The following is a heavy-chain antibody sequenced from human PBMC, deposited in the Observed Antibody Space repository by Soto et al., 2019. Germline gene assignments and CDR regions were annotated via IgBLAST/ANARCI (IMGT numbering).Heavy chain of an antibody. CDR2: IYDSGST. CDR3: ARAQPFEFHNWFDP. Sequence: QVQLQESGPGLVKSSETLSLTCTVTGGSISSYYWSWIRRPPGQGLELIGHIYDSGSTNYNPYLDRLVTTSLDTSTNQFSLKFSSVTAADTALYYCARAQPFEFHNWFDPWGQGTLVSVSA. CDR1: GGSISSYY. V-gene: IGHV4-59*13. J-gene: IGHJ5*02. D-gene: IGHD3-10*01.